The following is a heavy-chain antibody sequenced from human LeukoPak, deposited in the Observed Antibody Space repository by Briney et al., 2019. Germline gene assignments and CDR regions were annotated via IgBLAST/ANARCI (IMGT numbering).Heavy chain of an antibody. CDR2: ISGSGGST. V-gene: IGHV3-23*01. CDR3: AKVRPRTTVTTSGMDV. J-gene: IGHJ6*02. Sequence: PGGSLRLSCAASGFTFSSYAMSWVRQAPGKGLEWVSAISGSGGSTYYADSVKGRFTISRDNSKNTLYLQMNSLRAEDTAVYYCAKVRPRTTVTTSGMDVWGQGTTVTVPS. D-gene: IGHD4-17*01. CDR1: GFTFSSYA.